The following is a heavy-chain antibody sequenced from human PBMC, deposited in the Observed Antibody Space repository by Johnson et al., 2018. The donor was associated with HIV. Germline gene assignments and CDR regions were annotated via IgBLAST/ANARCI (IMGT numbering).Heavy chain of an antibody. CDR2: IYSGGNT. J-gene: IGHJ3*02. Sequence: VQLVESGGGLIQPGGSLRLSCAASGFIVSVNYMSWVRQAPGKGLECVSVIYSGGNTYYADSVKGRFTVSRDSSNNTRYLQMNSLRAEETAVYYCAGDVNFWSGPLHAFDIWGQGTMVTVSS. CDR3: AGDVNFWSGPLHAFDI. D-gene: IGHD3-3*01. V-gene: IGHV3-66*03. CDR1: GFIVSVNY.